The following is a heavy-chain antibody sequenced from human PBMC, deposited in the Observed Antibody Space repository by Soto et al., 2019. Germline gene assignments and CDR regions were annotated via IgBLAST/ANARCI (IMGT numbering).Heavy chain of an antibody. Sequence: GGSLRLSCAASGFSFSSYAMHWVRQAPGKGLEYVSAISTNGGSTYYADSMKGRFTISRDNSKNTLYLQMGGLRLEDMAVYYCGRGQGIAAVDYWGQGTLGTVSS. J-gene: IGHJ4*02. CDR1: GFSFSSYA. CDR2: ISTNGGST. CDR3: GRGQGIAAVDY. V-gene: IGHV3-64*02. D-gene: IGHD6-13*01.